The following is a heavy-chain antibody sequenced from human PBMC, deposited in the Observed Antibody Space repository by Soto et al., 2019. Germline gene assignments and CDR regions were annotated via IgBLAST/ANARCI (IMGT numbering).Heavy chain of an antibody. J-gene: IGHJ6*03. CDR3: TREGAGTYYYYYYMDV. Sequence: GGSLRLSCTASGFTFGDYAMSWFRQAPGKGLEWVGFIRSKAYGGTTEYAASVKGRFTISRDDSKSIAYLQMNSLKTEDTAVYYCTREGAGTYYYYYYMDVWGKWTTVTVSS. CDR2: IRSKAYGGTT. V-gene: IGHV3-49*03. D-gene: IGHD6-19*01. CDR1: GFTFGDYA.